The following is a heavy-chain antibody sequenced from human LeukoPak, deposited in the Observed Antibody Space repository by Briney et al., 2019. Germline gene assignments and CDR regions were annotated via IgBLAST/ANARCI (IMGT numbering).Heavy chain of an antibody. V-gene: IGHV4-59*01. CDR2: IYYSGST. CDR1: GGSISSYY. D-gene: IGHD2-2*02. J-gene: IGHJ6*03. Sequence: SETLSFTCTVSGGSISSYYWSWIRQPPGKGLEWIGYIYYSGSTNYNPSLKSRVTISVDTSKNQFSLKLSSVTAADTAVYYCARARSKSSYCSSTSCYTPPSDYYYYYMDVWGKGTTVTISS. CDR3: ARARSKSSYCSSTSCYTPPSDYYYYYMDV.